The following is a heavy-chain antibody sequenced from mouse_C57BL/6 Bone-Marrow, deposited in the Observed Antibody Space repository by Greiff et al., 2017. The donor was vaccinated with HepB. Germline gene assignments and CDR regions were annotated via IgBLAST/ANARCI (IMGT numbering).Heavy chain of an antibody. J-gene: IGHJ2*01. CDR1: GFTFSSYA. CDR3: ARGKIYFDY. V-gene: IGHV5-4*01. CDR2: ISDGGSYT. Sequence: EVQLVESGGGLVKPGGSLKLSCAASGFTFSSYAMSWVRQTPEKRLEWVATISDGGSYTYYPDNVKGRFTISRDNAKNNLYLQMSHLKSEDTAMYYGARGKIYFDYWGQGTTLTVSS.